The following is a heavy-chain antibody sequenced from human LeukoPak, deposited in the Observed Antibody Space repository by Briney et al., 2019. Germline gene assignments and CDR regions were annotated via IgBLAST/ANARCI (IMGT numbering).Heavy chain of an antibody. D-gene: IGHD6-19*01. CDR1: GSTFTSYY. CDR3: ARRIAVAGEDYYYGMDV. Sequence: ASVKVSCKASGSTFTSYYMHWVRQAPGQGLEWMGIINPSGGSTSYAQKFQGRVTMTRDTSTSTVYMELSSLRSEDTAVYYCARRIAVAGEDYYYGMDVWGQGTTVTVSS. CDR2: INPSGGST. J-gene: IGHJ6*02. V-gene: IGHV1-46*01.